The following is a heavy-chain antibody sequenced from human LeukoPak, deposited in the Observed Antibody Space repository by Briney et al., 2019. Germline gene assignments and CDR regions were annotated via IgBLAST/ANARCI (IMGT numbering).Heavy chain of an antibody. D-gene: IGHD6-13*01. CDR1: GFTFSSYS. CDR3: ARSSSSWYDYYYMDV. J-gene: IGHJ6*03. V-gene: IGHV3-21*01. Sequence: GGSLRLSCAASGFTFSSYSMNWVRQAPGKGLEWVSSISSSSSYIYYADSVKGRFTISRDNAKNSLYLQMNSLRAEDTAVYYCARSSSSWYDYYYMDVWGKGTTVTVSS. CDR2: ISSSSSYI.